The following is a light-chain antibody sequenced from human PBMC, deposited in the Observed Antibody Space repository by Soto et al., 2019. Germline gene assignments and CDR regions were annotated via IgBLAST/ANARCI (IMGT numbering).Light chain of an antibody. J-gene: IGKJ2*01. V-gene: IGKV2-28*01. CDR3: MQALETPYT. CDR1: QRLLHSNGNTF. CDR2: LGS. Sequence: EIVMTQSPPSLTATPGEPASISCRSSQRLLHSNGNTFLDWYLQKPGQSPQLLIYLGSNRASGVPDRVSGSEAGTDFTLKISRVEAEDVGVYYCMQALETPYTFGQGTKLEIK.